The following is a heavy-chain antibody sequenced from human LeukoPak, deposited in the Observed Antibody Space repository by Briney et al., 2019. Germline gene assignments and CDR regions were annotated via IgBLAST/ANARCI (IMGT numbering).Heavy chain of an antibody. V-gene: IGHV4-61*08. D-gene: IGHD2-2*01. CDR2: IYYSGST. CDR3: ARDLPQYQLLWGVDNWFDP. CDR1: GGSISSGGYY. Sequence: SETLSLTCTVSGGSISSGGYYWSWIRQHPGKGLEWIGYIYYSGSTNYNPSLKSRVTMSVDTSKNQFSLKLSSVTAADTAVYYCARDLPQYQLLWGVDNWFDPWGQGTLVTVSS. J-gene: IGHJ5*02.